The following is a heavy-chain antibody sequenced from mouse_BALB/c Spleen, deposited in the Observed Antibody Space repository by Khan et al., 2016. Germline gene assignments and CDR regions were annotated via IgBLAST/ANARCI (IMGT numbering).Heavy chain of an antibody. CDR2: ISSGGSYT. CDR1: VFTFSSYG. CDR3: ARRAFDY. V-gene: IGHV5-6*01. D-gene: IGHD3-3*01. Sequence: EVELVESGGDLVKPGGSLKLSCAASVFTFSSYGMSWVRQTPDKRLEWVATISSGGSYTYYPDSVKGRFTISRDNAKNTLYLQMSSLKSEDTAMYYCARRAFDYWGQGTTLTVSS. J-gene: IGHJ2*01.